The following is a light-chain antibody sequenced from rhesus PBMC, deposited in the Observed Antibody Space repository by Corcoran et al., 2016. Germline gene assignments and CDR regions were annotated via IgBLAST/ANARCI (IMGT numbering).Light chain of an antibody. CDR2: EAS. CDR1: QGITND. Sequence: DIQMTQSPSSLSASVGDRVTITCRASQGITNDLAWYQPTPGETPKLLIYEASSLQSGFPSRFSGSGSGTDFTLTISSLQSEDFATYYCQHYYSTPYSFGQGTKVEIK. J-gene: IGKJ2*01. CDR3: QHYYSTPYS. V-gene: IGKV1-25*01.